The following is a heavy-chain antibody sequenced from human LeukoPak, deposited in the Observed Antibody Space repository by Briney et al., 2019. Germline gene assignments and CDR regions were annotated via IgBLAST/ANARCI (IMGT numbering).Heavy chain of an antibody. J-gene: IGHJ5*02. CDR3: ARLVAVTRTADWFDP. D-gene: IGHD6-19*01. V-gene: IGHV4-59*08. Sequence: PSETLSLTCTVSGGSLSNYFWSWIRQPPGKGLEWSGYIYSSGTTNYNPSLMSRVTISVDTSRNQFSLKLTSVTAADTAVYFCARLVAVTRTADWFDPWGQGALVTVSS. CDR2: IYSSGTT. CDR1: GGSLSNYF.